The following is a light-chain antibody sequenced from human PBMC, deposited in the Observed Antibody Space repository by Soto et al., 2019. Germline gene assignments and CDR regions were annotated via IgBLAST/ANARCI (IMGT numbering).Light chain of an antibody. CDR3: QPYNSYPWT. J-gene: IGKJ1*01. Sequence: DIQMTQSPSTLSASVADRVTITCRASQSISSWLAWYQQKPGKAPKLLIYDASSLESGVPSRFSGSVSGTEFTLTISSLQPDYFATNYCQPYNSYPWTFGQGTKVEIK. CDR1: QSISSW. V-gene: IGKV1-5*01. CDR2: DAS.